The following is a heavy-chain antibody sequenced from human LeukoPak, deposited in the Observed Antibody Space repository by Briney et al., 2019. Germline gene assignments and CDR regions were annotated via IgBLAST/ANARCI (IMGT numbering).Heavy chain of an antibody. CDR2: IRYDGSNK. D-gene: IGHD1-26*01. J-gene: IGHJ4*02. Sequence: GGSLRLSCAASGFTFSNYGMHWVRQAPGKGLEWVAFIRYDGSNKYYADSVKGRFTISRDNSKNTLYLQMNSLRAEDTAVYYCAKIPQTWELLYFDYWGQGTLVTVSS. V-gene: IGHV3-30*02. CDR1: GFTFSNYG. CDR3: AKIPQTWELLYFDY.